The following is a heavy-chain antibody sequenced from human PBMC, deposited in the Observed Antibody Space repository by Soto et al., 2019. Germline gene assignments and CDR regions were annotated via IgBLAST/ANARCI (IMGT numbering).Heavy chain of an antibody. V-gene: IGHV6-1*01. CDR3: ARGEQYSGRIFDY. D-gene: IGHD1-26*01. CDR1: GDGVSSNSAG. J-gene: IGHJ4*01. CDR2: TYYRSKWYY. Sequence: TLSLTCALTGDGVSSNSAGWSWVRQSPSRGLEWLGRTYYRSKWYYEYAVSVRGRITINPDTSKNQYSLQLNSVTPEDTAVYFCARGEQYSGRIFDYWGQGTLVTVSS.